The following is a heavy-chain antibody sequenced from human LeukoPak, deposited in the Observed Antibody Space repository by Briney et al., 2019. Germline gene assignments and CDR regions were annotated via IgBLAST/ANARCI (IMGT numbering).Heavy chain of an antibody. CDR2: ISTDRGQT. V-gene: IGHV3-30-3*01. CDR1: GFTFTNHI. D-gene: IGHD5-18*01. CDR3: VRERQYRIGHSGAFDC. Sequence: GGSLRLSCAASGFTFTNHIMHWVRQAPGKGLEWVASISTDRGQTFYRGSVKGRFTISRDNSENKLYIQMNSLRAEDTAVYFCVRERQYRIGHSGAFDCWGQGTKPSVS. J-gene: IGHJ3*01.